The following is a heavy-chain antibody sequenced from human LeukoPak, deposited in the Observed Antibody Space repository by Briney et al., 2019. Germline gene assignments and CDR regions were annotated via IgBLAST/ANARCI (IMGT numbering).Heavy chain of an antibody. Sequence: SGGSLRLSCAASGFTFSSYWMSWVRQAPGKGLEWVANIKQDGSEKYYVDSVKGRFTISRDNAKNSLYLQMSSLRAEDTAMYYCASGYCSGGSCYSGPGYWGQGTLVTVSS. D-gene: IGHD2-15*01. V-gene: IGHV3-7*01. CDR3: ASGYCSGGSCYSGPGY. CDR2: IKQDGSEK. J-gene: IGHJ4*02. CDR1: GFTFSSYW.